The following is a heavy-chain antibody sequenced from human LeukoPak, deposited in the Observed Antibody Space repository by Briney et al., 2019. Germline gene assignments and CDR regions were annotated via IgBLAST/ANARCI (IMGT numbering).Heavy chain of an antibody. D-gene: IGHD6-19*01. CDR2: ISWNSGSI. CDR3: AKAPSGIAVAGYFDY. CDR1: RFTFDDYA. V-gene: IGHV3-9*01. Sequence: GGSLRLSCAASRFTFDDYAMHWVRQAPGKGLEWVSGISWNSGSIGYADSVKGRFTISRDNAKNSLYLQMNSLRAEDTALYYCAKAPSGIAVAGYFDYWGQGTLVTVSS. J-gene: IGHJ4*02.